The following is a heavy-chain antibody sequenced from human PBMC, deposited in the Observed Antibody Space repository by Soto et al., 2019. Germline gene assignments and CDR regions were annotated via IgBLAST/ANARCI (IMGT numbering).Heavy chain of an antibody. J-gene: IGHJ4*02. D-gene: IGHD3-22*01. CDR3: AKDRLYHYDSSGYRFGY. Sequence: EVQLLESGGGLVQPGGSLRLSCAGSGFTFNAYAMGWVRQAPGKGLEWVSAISGSGGRTYYADSVKGRFTISRDNSRNTLYLQMNSLRAEDTAAYYCAKDRLYHYDSSGYRFGYWGPGTLVTVSS. CDR1: GFTFNAYA. CDR2: ISGSGGRT. V-gene: IGHV3-23*01.